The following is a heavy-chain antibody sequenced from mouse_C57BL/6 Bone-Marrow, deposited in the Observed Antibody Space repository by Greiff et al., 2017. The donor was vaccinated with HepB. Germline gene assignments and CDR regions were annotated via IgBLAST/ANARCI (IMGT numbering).Heavy chain of an antibody. D-gene: IGHD1-1*01. CDR2: IYPGDGDT. J-gene: IGHJ2*01. Sequence: QVQLQQSGAELVKPGASVKISCKASGYAFSSYWMNWVKQRPGKGLEWIGQIYPGDGDTNYNGKFKGKATLTADKSSSTAYMQLSSLTSEDAAVYFCARTHSGHYYGSSYYFDYWGQGTTLTVSS. CDR1: GYAFSSYW. CDR3: ARTHSGHYYGSSYYFDY. V-gene: IGHV1-80*01.